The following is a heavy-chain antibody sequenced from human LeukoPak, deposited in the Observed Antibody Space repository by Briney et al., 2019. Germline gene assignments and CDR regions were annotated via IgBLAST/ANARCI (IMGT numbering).Heavy chain of an antibody. J-gene: IGHJ6*02. CDR2: IWYDGSNK. CDR3: ARDSYGMDV. CDR1: GVTFSSNL. V-gene: IGHV3-33*08. Sequence: GGSLRLSCAASGVTFSSNLMHWVRQAPGKGLEWVAVIWYDGSNKYYADSVKGRFTISRDNSKNTLYLQMNSLRAEDTAVYYCARDSYGMDVWGQGTTVTVSS.